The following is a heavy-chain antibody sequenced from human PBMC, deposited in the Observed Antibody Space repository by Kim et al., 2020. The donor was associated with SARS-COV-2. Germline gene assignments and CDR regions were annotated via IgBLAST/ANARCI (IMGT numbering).Heavy chain of an antibody. J-gene: IGHJ2*01. V-gene: IGHV3-11*04. Sequence: GGSLRLSCTASGFAFSNYYMTWIRQAPGKGLEWISEISSTAGTSHYADSVKGRFTISRDNSRNSVSLQMNRLQDDDTAVYFCARVEGAYDFWGPGVLVTVSS. CDR1: GFAFSNYY. CDR2: ISSTAGTS. D-gene: IGHD3-16*01. CDR3: ARVEGAYDF.